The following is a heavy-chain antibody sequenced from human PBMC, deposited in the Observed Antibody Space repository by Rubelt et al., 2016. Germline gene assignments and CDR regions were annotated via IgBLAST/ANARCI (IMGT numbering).Heavy chain of an antibody. CDR2: IYYSGST. D-gene: IGHD6-25*01. Sequence: QVQLQESGPGLVKPSETLSLTCTVSGGSISSYYWSWIRQPPGKGLEWLGYIYYSGSTNYNPSLKRRVTISVDTSKNQFSLKLSSVTAADTAVYYCARDVAANNDAFDIWGQGTMVTVSS. J-gene: IGHJ3*02. CDR1: GGSISSYY. CDR3: ARDVAANNDAFDI. V-gene: IGHV4-59*01.